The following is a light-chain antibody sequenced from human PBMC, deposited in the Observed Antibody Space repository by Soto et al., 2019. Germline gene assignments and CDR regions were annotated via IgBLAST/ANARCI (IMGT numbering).Light chain of an antibody. CDR3: QQYASSVT. J-gene: IGKJ1*01. CDR1: QSVSSNF. V-gene: IGKV3-20*01. Sequence: EIVLTQSPGSLSLSPGERATFSCRASQSVSSNFFAWYQQKPGQAPRLLIYGASSRATGIPDRFSGSGSGTDFTLTISRLEPEDFAVYYWQQYASSVTFGQGTKVEIK. CDR2: GAS.